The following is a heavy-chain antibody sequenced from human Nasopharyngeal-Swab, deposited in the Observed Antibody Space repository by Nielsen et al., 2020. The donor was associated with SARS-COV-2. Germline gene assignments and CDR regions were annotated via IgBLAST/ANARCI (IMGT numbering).Heavy chain of an antibody. D-gene: IGHD1-26*01. CDR3: AGKSGSYYYYYGMDV. CDR1: GGSISGYY. CDR2: ISHYGST. V-gene: IGHV4-34*01. J-gene: IGHJ6*02. Sequence: SETLSLTCAVYGGSISGYYWSWIRQPPGKGLEWIGEISHYGSTNYNPSLKSRVTISVDTSKNQFSLKLSFVTAADTAVYYCAGKSGSYYYYYGMDVWGQGTTVTVSS.